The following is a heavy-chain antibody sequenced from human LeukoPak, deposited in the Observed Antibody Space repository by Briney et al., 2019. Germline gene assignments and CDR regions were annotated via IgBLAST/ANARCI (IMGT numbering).Heavy chain of an antibody. CDR3: AKGSRGGIAVAEWDY. D-gene: IGHD6-19*01. Sequence: PGGSLRLSCAASGFTFDDYGMSWVRQAPGKGLEWVSGINWNGGSTGYADSVKGRFTISRDNAKNSLYLQMNSLRAEDTALYYCAKGSRGGIAVAEWDYWGQGTLVTVSS. V-gene: IGHV3-20*04. J-gene: IGHJ4*02. CDR1: GFTFDDYG. CDR2: INWNGGST.